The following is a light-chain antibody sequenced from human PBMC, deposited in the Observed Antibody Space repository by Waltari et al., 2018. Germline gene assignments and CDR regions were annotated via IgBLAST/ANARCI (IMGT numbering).Light chain of an antibody. CDR1: SSNFGAGYA. Sequence: QSVLTQPPSMSGAPGQKVTIPCTGGSSNFGAGYAVHWYQQFPGTAPKLLIFGTTNRPSGVPGRFSGSKSGTSASLAIAGLQAEDEAVYYCQSFDSSLSASVFGGGTKLTVL. V-gene: IGLV1-40*01. CDR3: QSFDSSLSASV. J-gene: IGLJ3*02. CDR2: GTT.